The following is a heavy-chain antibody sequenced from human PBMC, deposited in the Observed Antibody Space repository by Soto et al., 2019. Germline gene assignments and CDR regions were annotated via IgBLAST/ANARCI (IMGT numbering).Heavy chain of an antibody. D-gene: IGHD4-17*01. CDR1: GGSISSGGYS. Sequence: PSETLSLTCAVSGGSISSGGYSWSWIRQPPGKGLEWIGYIYHSGSTYYNPSLKSRVTISVDRSKNQFSLKLSSVTAAGTAVYYCAREAVNDYGDYANWFDPWGQGTLVTVSS. V-gene: IGHV4-30-2*01. CDR3: AREAVNDYGDYANWFDP. CDR2: IYHSGST. J-gene: IGHJ5*02.